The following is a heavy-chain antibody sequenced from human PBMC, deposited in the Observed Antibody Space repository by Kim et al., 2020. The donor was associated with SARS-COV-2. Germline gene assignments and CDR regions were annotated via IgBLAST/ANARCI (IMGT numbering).Heavy chain of an antibody. J-gene: IGHJ6*02. CDR2: IGTAGDT. CDR3: ARGGSYYILTGYRYGMDV. V-gene: IGHV3-13*04. CDR1: GFTFSTYD. Sequence: GSLRLSCAASGFTFSTYDMHWVRQATGKGLEWVSAIGTAGDTYYSGSVEGRFTISREDAKNALHLQMNSLRAGDTAVYYCARGGSYYILTGYRYGMDVWGQGTTVTVSS. D-gene: IGHD3-9*01.